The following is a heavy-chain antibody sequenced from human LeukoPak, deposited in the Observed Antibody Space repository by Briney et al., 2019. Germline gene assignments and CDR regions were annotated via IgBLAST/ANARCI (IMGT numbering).Heavy chain of an antibody. Sequence: ASVKVSCKASGYTFTAYYMHWVRHAPGQGLEWMGWIDPNSGGTNYAQKFQGRVTMTRDTSISTAYMELSRLRSDDTAVYYCARSRTGSGFLFDYWGQGTLVTVSS. V-gene: IGHV1-2*02. CDR1: GYTFTAYY. D-gene: IGHD3-10*01. CDR3: ARSRTGSGFLFDY. CDR2: IDPNSGGT. J-gene: IGHJ4*02.